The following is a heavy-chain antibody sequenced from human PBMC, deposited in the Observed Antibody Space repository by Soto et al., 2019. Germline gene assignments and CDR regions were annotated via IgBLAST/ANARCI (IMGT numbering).Heavy chain of an antibody. CDR3: ARYFRGSGRYFFDY. Sequence: GGSLRLSCAASGFTFSSYGMHWVRQAPGKGLEWVANINQDGGGTYYVDSVEGRFTISRDNAKDSLYLQMNSLRGEDTAVYYCARYFRGSGRYFFDYWGQGTLVTVSS. D-gene: IGHD6-19*01. CDR2: INQDGGGT. CDR1: GFTFSSYG. V-gene: IGHV3-7*03. J-gene: IGHJ4*02.